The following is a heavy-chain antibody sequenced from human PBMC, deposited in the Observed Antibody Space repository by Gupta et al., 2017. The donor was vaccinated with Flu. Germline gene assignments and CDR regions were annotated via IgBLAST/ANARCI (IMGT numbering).Heavy chain of an antibody. CDR1: TVNSHG. CDR2: IHTDTGNP. Sequence: TVNSHGMTWLRQAPGQGLEWMGWIHTDTGNPTYAQGFVGRFVFSLDTSVSTAYLEIHSLKTEDTAIYYCAREPLRLDYWGQGTLVTVSS. D-gene: IGHD4-17*01. CDR3: AREPLRLDY. V-gene: IGHV7-4-1*01. J-gene: IGHJ4*02.